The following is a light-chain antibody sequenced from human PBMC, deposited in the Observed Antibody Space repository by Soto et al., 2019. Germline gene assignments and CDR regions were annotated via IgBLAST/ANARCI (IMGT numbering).Light chain of an antibody. Sequence: QSVLTQPPSASGTPGQRVTISCSGSSSNIGSNYVYWYQQLPGTAPKLLIYRNNQRPLGVPDRFSGSKSGTSASLAISGLRSEDEADYYCAAWDDSLSGLNYVFGTGTKVTVL. V-gene: IGLV1-47*01. CDR1: SSNIGSNY. CDR3: AAWDDSLSGLNYV. J-gene: IGLJ1*01. CDR2: RNN.